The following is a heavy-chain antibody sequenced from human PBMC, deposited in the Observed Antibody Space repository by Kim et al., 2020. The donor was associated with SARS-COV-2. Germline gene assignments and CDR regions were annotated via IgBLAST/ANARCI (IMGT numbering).Heavy chain of an antibody. CDR2: IWYDGSNK. V-gene: IGHV3-33*06. D-gene: IGHD6-19*01. Sequence: GGSLRLSCAASGFTFSSYAMHWVRQAPCKGLEWVAVIWYDGSNKYYADSVKGRFTISRDNSKNTLYLQMNSLRAEDTAVYYCAKDPGIAVAGSGNWGQGTLVTVSS. CDR1: GFTFSSYA. CDR3: AKDPGIAVAGSGN. J-gene: IGHJ4*02.